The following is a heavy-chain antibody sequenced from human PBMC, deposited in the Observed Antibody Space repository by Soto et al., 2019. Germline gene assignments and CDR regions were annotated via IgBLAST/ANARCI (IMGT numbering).Heavy chain of an antibody. CDR2: IYYSGST. D-gene: IGHD3-16*01. J-gene: IGHJ4*02. CDR1: GGSISSSSYY. V-gene: IGHV4-39*01. Sequence: KASETLSLTCTVSGGSISSSSYYWGWIRQPPGKGLEWIGSIYYSGSTYYNPSLKSRVTISVDTSKNQFSLKLSSVTAADTAVYYCAKGGRGSFGYWGQGTLVTVSS. CDR3: AKGGRGSFGY.